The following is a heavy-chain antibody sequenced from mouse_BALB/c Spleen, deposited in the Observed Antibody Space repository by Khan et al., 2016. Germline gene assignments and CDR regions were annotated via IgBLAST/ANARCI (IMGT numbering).Heavy chain of an antibody. V-gene: IGHV4-1*02. D-gene: IGHD1-1*01. CDR2: INPDSRTI. J-gene: IGHJ3*01. Sequence: EVQLVESGGGLVQPGGSLKLSCAASGFDFRGYWMSWVRQAPGNGLEWIGEINPDSRTINYSPSLKDKFTISRDNAKSTLYLQISKVRSEDTALYYCARAGYYGYLVYWGQGTLVSISA. CDR3: ARAGYYGYLVY. CDR1: GFDFRGYW.